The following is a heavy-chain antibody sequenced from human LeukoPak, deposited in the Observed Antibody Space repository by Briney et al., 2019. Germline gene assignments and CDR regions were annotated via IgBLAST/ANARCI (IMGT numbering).Heavy chain of an antibody. V-gene: IGHV4-39*07. Sequence: SETLSLTCTVSGGSISSSSYYWGWVRQPPGKGLEWIGSIYYSGSTYYNPSLKSRVTISVDTSKNQFSLKLCSVTAADTAVYYCARGYGYHSSGWFYDYWGQGTLVTVSS. CDR2: IYYSGST. CDR1: GGSISSSSYY. CDR3: ARGYGYHSSGWFYDY. J-gene: IGHJ4*02. D-gene: IGHD6-19*01.